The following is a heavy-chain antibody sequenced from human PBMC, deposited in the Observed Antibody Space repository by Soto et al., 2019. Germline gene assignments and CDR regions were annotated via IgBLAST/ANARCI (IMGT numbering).Heavy chain of an antibody. D-gene: IGHD4-17*01. J-gene: IGHJ6*02. Sequence: PGGSLRLSCAASGFTFSSYAMSWVRQAPGKGLEWVSAISGSGGSTYYADSVKGRFTISRDNSKNTLYLQMNSLRAEDTAVYYCAKVLGYGDYQGNYYYGMDVWGQGTTVTVSS. CDR2: ISGSGGST. CDR3: AKVLGYGDYQGNYYYGMDV. CDR1: GFTFSSYA. V-gene: IGHV3-23*01.